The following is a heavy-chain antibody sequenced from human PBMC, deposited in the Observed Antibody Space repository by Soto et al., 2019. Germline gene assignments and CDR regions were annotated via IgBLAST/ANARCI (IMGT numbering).Heavy chain of an antibody. D-gene: IGHD2-21*02. CDR1: GFTFSSYA. CDR3: AKEPSYCGGDCYRSPLDY. Sequence: EVQLLESGGGLVQPGGSLRLSCAASGFTFSSYAMSWVRQAPGKGLEWVSAISGSGVSTYYADSVKGRFTISRDNSKNTLYLQMNSLRVEDTAVYYCAKEPSYCGGDCYRSPLDYWGQGTLVTVSS. J-gene: IGHJ4*02. V-gene: IGHV3-23*01. CDR2: ISGSGVST.